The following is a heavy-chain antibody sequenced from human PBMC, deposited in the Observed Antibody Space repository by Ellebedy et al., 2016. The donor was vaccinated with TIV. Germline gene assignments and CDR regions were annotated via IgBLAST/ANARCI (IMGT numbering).Heavy chain of an antibody. Sequence: MPSETLSLTCTVSGGSISSGGYYWSCIRHHPGKGLEWIGYIYYTGSTYYSPSLKSRVTLSVALSKNHFPLKLNAVTAADSAVYFCARILPGYSCEIDHWGQGTLGSVSS. D-gene: IGHD6-13*01. J-gene: IGHJ4*02. CDR3: ARILPGYSCEIDH. CDR1: GGSISSGGYY. V-gene: IGHV4-31*03. CDR2: IYYTGST.